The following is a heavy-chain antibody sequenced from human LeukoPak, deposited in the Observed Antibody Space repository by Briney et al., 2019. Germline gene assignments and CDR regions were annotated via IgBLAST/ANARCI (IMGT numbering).Heavy chain of an antibody. CDR1: GFTFSSYG. CDR2: IWYDGSNK. V-gene: IGHV3-33*06. D-gene: IGHD5-12*01. J-gene: IGHJ5*02. CDR3: AKEGGYDLEGWFDH. Sequence: GWSLRLSCAASGFTFSSYGMHWVRQAPGKGLEWVAVIWYDGSNKYYADSVKGRFTISRDNSKNTLYLQMNSLRAEDTAVYYCAKEGGYDLEGWFDHWGQGTLVTVSS.